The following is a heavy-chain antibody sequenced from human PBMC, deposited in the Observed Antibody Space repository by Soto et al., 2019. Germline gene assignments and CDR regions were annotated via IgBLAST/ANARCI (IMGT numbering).Heavy chain of an antibody. CDR1: GFTLSSYW. CDR3: ARVAGIYYDAFDI. CDR2: IKQDGSEK. J-gene: IGHJ3*02. Sequence: PGGSLRLSCAASGFTLSSYWMSWVRQAPGKGMEWVANIKQDGSEKYYVDSVKGRFTISRDNAKNSLYLQMNSLRAEDTAVYYCARVAGIYYDAFDIWGQGTMVTVSS. V-gene: IGHV3-7*01. D-gene: IGHD6-19*01.